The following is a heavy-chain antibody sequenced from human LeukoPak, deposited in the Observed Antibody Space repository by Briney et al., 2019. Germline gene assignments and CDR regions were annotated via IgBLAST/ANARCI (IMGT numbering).Heavy chain of an antibody. Sequence: GGSLRLSCAASGFTVSSNYMSWVRQAPGKGLEWVSVIYSGGSTYYADSVKGRFTISRDKSKNTLYLQMTSLRAEATAVYSCAKEALYGECIDPWGQGTLVTVSS. D-gene: IGHD4-17*01. CDR3: AKEALYGECIDP. CDR2: IYSGGST. CDR1: GFTVSSNY. J-gene: IGHJ5*02. V-gene: IGHV3-53*05.